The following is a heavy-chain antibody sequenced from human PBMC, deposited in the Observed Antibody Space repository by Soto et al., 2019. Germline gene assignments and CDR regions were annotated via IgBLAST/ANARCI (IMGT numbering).Heavy chain of an antibody. V-gene: IGHV4-59*01. CDR3: AREVRYHFWSGGGRFDP. Sequence: SETLSLTCTVSGGSISSYYWSWIRQPPGKGLEWIGYIYYSGSTNYNPSLKSRVTISVDTSKNQFSLKLSSVTAADTAVYYCAREVRYHFWSGGGRFDPWGQGTLVTVYS. J-gene: IGHJ5*02. CDR1: GGSISSYY. CDR2: IYYSGST. D-gene: IGHD3-3*01.